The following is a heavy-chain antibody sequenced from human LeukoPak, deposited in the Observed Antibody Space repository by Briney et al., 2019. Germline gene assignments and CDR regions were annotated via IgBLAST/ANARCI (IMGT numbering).Heavy chain of an antibody. CDR2: FDPEDGET. D-gene: IGHD4-23*01. V-gene: IGHV1-24*01. Sequence: ASVKVSCKVSGYTLTELSMHWVRQAPGKGLEWMGGFDPEDGETIYAQKFQGRVTMTEDTSTDTAYMELSSLRPEDTAVYYCATLSTVVTLEAAGEYFQHWGQGTLVTVSS. J-gene: IGHJ1*01. CDR3: ATLSTVVTLEAAGEYFQH. CDR1: GYTLTELS.